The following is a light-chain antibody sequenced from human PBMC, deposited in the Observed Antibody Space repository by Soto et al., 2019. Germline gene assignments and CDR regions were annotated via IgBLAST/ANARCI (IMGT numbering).Light chain of an antibody. CDR2: EVS. CDR1: SSDVGAYNY. V-gene: IGLV2-14*01. CDR3: QSYDSSLSGYV. Sequence: QSVLTQPASVSGSPGQSITISCTGTSSDVGAYNYVSWYQQHPGKAPKLMIHEVSKRPSGVSNRFSGSKSGNTASLTISGLQAEDEADYYCQSYDSSLSGYVFGTGTKVTV. J-gene: IGLJ1*01.